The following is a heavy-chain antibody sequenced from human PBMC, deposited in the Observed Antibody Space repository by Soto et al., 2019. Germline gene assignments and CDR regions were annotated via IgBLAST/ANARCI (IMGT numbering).Heavy chain of an antibody. CDR1: GYTFTSYG. Sequence: QVQLVQSGAAVKKPGASVKVSCQASGYTFTSYGISWVRQAHGQGLEWMGWISAYNGNTNYAQKLQGRVNMTTDTSTSTAYMELRSLRSDDTAVYYCARDGREAAQYDYYYGMDVWGQGTTVTVSS. CDR3: ARDGREAAQYDYYYGMDV. CDR2: ISAYNGNT. D-gene: IGHD6-6*01. V-gene: IGHV1-18*01. J-gene: IGHJ6*02.